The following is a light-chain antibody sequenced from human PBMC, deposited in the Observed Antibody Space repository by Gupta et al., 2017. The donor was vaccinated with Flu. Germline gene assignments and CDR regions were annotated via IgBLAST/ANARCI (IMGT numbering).Light chain of an antibody. CDR2: VNT. CDR3: QSSDSSQRGSNV. CDR1: RPNLGAGFD. Sequence: QLVLTQPPSVFGAQGQCVTLACTGTRPNLGAGFDVHGYQQLPGTGPRLLIYVNTNRPSGFPDRFSVSKSSTSASLAISGLQAEDEATYYCQSSDSSQRGSNVFGGGTKLTVL. J-gene: IGLJ3*02. V-gene: IGLV1-40*01.